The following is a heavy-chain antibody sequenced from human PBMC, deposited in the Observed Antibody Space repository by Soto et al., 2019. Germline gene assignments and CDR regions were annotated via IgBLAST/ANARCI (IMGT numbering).Heavy chain of an antibody. CDR1: GFTFTSYA. D-gene: IGHD6-6*01. V-gene: IGHV3-23*01. Sequence: LRLSCAASGFTFTSYAMSWVRQAPGEGLEWVSAISGSGGSTYYRDSVKGRITISKDNSKSTLYLQMNSLRAEDTAIYYCAKSLVAASHYYGMDVWGQGTTVTVSS. CDR3: AKSLVAASHYYGMDV. CDR2: ISGSGGST. J-gene: IGHJ6*02.